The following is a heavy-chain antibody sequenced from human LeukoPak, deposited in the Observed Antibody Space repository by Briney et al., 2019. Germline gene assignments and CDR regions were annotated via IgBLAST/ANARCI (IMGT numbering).Heavy chain of an antibody. CDR1: GFTFSSYG. D-gene: IGHD3-10*01. CDR3: ARETQESQDAFDI. J-gene: IGHJ3*02. CDR2: IGYDGSNK. Sequence: TGGSLTLSCSASGFTFSSYGMHWVRQAPGKGLGGVAVIGYDGSNKYYADSVNGRFTISRDNSKNTLYLQMYSLRAEDTAAYYCARETQESQDAFDIWGQGTMVTVSS. V-gene: IGHV3-33*01.